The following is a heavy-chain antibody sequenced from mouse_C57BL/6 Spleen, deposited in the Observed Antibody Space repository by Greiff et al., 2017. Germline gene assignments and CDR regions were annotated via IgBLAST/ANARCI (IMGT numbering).Heavy chain of an antibody. CDR2: ISDGGSYT. Sequence: EVKLQESGGGLVKPGGSLKLSCAASGFTFSSYAMSWVRQTPEKRLEWVATISDGGSYTYYPDNVKGRFTISRDNAKNNLYLQMSHLKSEDTAMYYCARASYYFDYWGQGTTLTVSS. J-gene: IGHJ2*01. CDR1: GFTFSSYA. D-gene: IGHD6-1*01. V-gene: IGHV5-4*03. CDR3: ARASYYFDY.